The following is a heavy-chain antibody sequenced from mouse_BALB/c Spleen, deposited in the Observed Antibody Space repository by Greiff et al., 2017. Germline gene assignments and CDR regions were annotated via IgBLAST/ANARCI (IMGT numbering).Heavy chain of an antibody. CDR1: GYTFTSYW. V-gene: IGHV1S81*02. J-gene: IGHJ3*01. Sequence: QVHVKQPGAELVKPGASVKLSCKASGYTFTSYWMHWVKQRPGQGLEWIGEINPSNGRTNYNEKFKSKATLTVDKSSSTAYMQLSSLTSEDSAVYYCARSRPYEGFAYWGQGTLVTVSA. D-gene: IGHD2-3*01. CDR3: ARSRPYEGFAY. CDR2: INPSNGRT.